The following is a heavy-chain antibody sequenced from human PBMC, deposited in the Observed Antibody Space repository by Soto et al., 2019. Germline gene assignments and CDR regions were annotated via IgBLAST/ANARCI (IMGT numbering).Heavy chain of an antibody. CDR2: INPKTAAT. Sequence: QVQLVQSGAEVKKSGASVKVSCKASGYTFSDYFIQWLRQAPGQGLEWVAWINPKTAATNYAKKFQDRVTLTSDTSFSTAYLELTMLRPDDTAVYYCARIKWGLDYYSGMDVWGQGTAVTVSS. CDR1: GYTFSDYF. CDR3: ARIKWGLDYYSGMDV. V-gene: IGHV1-2*02. J-gene: IGHJ6*02. D-gene: IGHD1-26*01.